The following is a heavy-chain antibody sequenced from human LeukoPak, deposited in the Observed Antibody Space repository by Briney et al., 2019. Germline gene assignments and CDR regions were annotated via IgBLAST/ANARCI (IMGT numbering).Heavy chain of an antibody. CDR2: ISSSSSYI. CDR1: GFTFNSYS. CDR3: ARDSFDWLGHFHPTYYYYYYMDV. V-gene: IGHV3-21*01. J-gene: IGHJ6*03. Sequence: GGPLRLSCAASGFTFNSYSMNWVRQAPGEGLEWVSSISSSSSYIYDADSVKGRFTISRDNAKNSLYLQMNSLRAEDTAVYYCARDSFDWLGHFHPTYYYYYYMDVWGKGTTVTVSS. D-gene: IGHD3-9*01.